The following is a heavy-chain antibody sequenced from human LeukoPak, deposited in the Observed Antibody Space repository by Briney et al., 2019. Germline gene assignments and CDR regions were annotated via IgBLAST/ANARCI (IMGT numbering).Heavy chain of an antibody. J-gene: IGHJ5*02. V-gene: IGHV4-39*01. Sequence: SETLSLTCAVYGGSFSGYYWGWIRQPPGKGLEWIGSVYYSGSTSYSPSLKSRVTISVDTSRNQFSLKLSSVTAADTAVYFCARNESVVVAGRPKYNWFDPWGQGTLVTVSS. CDR2: VYYSGST. D-gene: IGHD2-15*01. CDR1: GGSFSGYY. CDR3: ARNESVVVAGRPKYNWFDP.